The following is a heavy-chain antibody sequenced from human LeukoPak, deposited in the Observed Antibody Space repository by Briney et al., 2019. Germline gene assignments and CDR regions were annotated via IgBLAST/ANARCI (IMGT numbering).Heavy chain of an antibody. V-gene: IGHV3-53*01. Sequence: GGSLRLSCAASGFTVSSNYMSWVRQAPGKGLEWVSILYSRGSTYYADSVKCRFTISRDDSTHTLNLQMNSLRAEDTAVYYCASGGMGARKYYSDPFHYWGQRTLVTVSS. D-gene: IGHD3-10*01. CDR3: ASGGMGARKYYSDPFHY. CDR2: LYSRGST. J-gene: IGHJ4*02. CDR1: GFTVSSNY.